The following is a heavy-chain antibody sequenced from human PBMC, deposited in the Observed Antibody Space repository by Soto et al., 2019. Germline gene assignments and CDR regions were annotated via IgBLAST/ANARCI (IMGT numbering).Heavy chain of an antibody. J-gene: IGHJ1*01. CDR3: AKDPYGDYVPRYFQH. CDR1: GFTFSSYG. CDR2: ISYDGSNK. D-gene: IGHD4-17*01. Sequence: GGSLRLSCAASGFTFSSYGMHWVRQAPGKGLEWVAVISYDGSNKYYADSVKGRFTISRDNSKNTLYLQMNSLRAEDTAVYYCAKDPYGDYVPRYFQHWGQGTLVTVSS. V-gene: IGHV3-30*18.